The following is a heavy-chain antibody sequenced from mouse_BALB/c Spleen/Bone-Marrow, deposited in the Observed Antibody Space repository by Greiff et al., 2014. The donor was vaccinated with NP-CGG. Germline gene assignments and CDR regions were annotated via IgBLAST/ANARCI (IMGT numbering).Heavy chain of an antibody. V-gene: IGHV5-12-1*01. CDR2: ISSGGGST. J-gene: IGHJ2*01. D-gene: IGHD1-1*01. CDR1: GFAFSSYD. Sequence: EVKVVESGGGLVKPGGSLKLSCAASGFAFSSYDMSWARQTPEKRLEWVAYISSGGGSTYYPDTVKGRFTISRDNAKNTLYLQMSSLKSEDTAMYYCAREVLRDYFDYWGQGTTLTVSS. CDR3: AREVLRDYFDY.